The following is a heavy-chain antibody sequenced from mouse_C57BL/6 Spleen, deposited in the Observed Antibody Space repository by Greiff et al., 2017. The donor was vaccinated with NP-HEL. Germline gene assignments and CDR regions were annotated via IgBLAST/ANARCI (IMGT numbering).Heavy chain of an antibody. D-gene: IGHD2-5*01. Sequence: VKLMESGAELARPGASVKLSCKASGYTFTSYGISWVKQRTGQGLEWIGEIYPRSGNTYYNEKFKGKATLTADKSSSTAYMELRSLTSEDSAVYFCARRDSNCADYWGQGTTLTVSS. CDR3: ARRDSNCADY. V-gene: IGHV1-81*01. CDR2: IYPRSGNT. CDR1: GYTFTSYG. J-gene: IGHJ2*01.